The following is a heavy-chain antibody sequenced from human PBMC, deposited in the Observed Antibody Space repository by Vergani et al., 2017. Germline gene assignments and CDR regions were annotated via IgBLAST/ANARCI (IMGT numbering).Heavy chain of an antibody. CDR3: ARGLSSQLVGGFRYYYYYMDV. J-gene: IGHJ6*03. CDR1: GGSISSSNW. D-gene: IGHD6-6*01. Sequence: QVQLQESGPGLVKPSGTLSLTCAVSGGSISSSNWWSWVRQPPGKGLEWIGEIYHSGSTNYNPSLKSRVTISVDKSKNQFSLKLSSVTAADTAVYYCARGLSSQLVGGFRYYYYYMDVWGKGTTVTVSS. V-gene: IGHV4-4*02. CDR2: IYHSGST.